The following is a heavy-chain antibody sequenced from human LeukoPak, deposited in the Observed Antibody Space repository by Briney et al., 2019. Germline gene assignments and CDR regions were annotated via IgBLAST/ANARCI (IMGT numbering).Heavy chain of an antibody. CDR3: AREMNYGDYFDY. D-gene: IGHD4-17*01. Sequence: PGRSLRLSCAASGFTFSTYVMHWVRQAPGKGLEWVAVIWYDGSKKDYADSVKGRFTISRDNSKNTLYLQMNSLRAEDTAVYYCAREMNYGDYFDYLGQGTLVTVSS. CDR2: IWYDGSKK. V-gene: IGHV3-33*01. CDR1: GFTFSTYV. J-gene: IGHJ4*02.